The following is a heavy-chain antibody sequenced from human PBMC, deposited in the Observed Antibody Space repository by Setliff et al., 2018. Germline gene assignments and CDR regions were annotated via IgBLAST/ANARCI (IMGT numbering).Heavy chain of an antibody. V-gene: IGHV4-39*07. Sequence: SETLSLTCTVSGVSISSSSYYWVWLRQPPGQGLEGIGSIYYSGSTYYNPSLKSRVTIAVDTSKNLFSLKLSSVTAADTAVYYCAREFYYYGSGSWTFDPWGQGTLVTVSS. CDR3: AREFYYYGSGSWTFDP. D-gene: IGHD3-10*01. CDR2: IYYSGST. CDR1: GVSISSSSYY. J-gene: IGHJ5*02.